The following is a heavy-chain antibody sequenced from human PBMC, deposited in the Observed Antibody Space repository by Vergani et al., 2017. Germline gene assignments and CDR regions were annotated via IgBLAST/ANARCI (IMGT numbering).Heavy chain of an antibody. V-gene: IGHV1-69*13. D-gene: IGHD3-22*01. Sequence: QVQLVQSGTAVKKPGSSVKVSCKSSGGTFTNYPISWVRQAPGQGLEWMGRISPVFGTTNYAQSFQGRITITADESSDTGYMELNSLXSEDTAVYYCAREYDTGGLIDYWGQGTLVTVSS. J-gene: IGHJ4*02. CDR3: AREYDTGGLIDY. CDR1: GGTFTNYP. CDR2: ISPVFGTT.